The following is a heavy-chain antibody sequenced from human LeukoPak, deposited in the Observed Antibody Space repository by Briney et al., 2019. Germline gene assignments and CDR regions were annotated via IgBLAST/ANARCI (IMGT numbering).Heavy chain of an antibody. CDR1: GFTFSSYG. CDR2: IWYDGSNK. D-gene: IGHD4-17*01. CDR3: ARDYGDYASHFDY. V-gene: IGHV3-33*01. J-gene: IGHJ4*02. Sequence: PGGSLRLSCAASGFTFSSYGMHWVRQAPGKGLEWVAVIWYDGSNKYYADSVKGRFTISRDNSKNTLYLQMNCLRAEDTAVYYCARDYGDYASHFDYWGQGTLVTVSS.